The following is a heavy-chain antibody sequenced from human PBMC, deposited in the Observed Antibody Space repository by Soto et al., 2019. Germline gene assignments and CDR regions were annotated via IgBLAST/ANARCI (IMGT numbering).Heavy chain of an antibody. CDR2: IRSKAYGGTT. CDR1: GFTFGDYA. J-gene: IGHJ4*02. Sequence: GGSLRLSCTASGFTFGDYAMSWFRQAPGKGLEWVGFIRSKAYGGTTEYAASVKGRFTISRDDSKSIAYLQMNSLKTEDTAVYYCTLRAATKVHEFDYWGQGTLVTVSS. CDR3: TLRAATKVHEFDY. V-gene: IGHV3-49*03. D-gene: IGHD1-1*01.